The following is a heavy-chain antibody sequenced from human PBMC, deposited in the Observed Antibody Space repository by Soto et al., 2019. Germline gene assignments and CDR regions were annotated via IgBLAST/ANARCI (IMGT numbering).Heavy chain of an antibody. Sequence: QMQLQESGPGLVKPSGTLSLTCAVSGGSVSGDNWWNWVRQTPGKRLEWIGEIHHTGSTNDNPSLMSRVAMSIDQSKNHFSLRLSSVTAADTAVYYCARRNYYDSSGYPPNELYFPNWGQGTLVTVSS. CDR1: GGSVSGDNW. CDR3: ARRNYYDSSGYPPNELYFPN. J-gene: IGHJ1*01. D-gene: IGHD3-22*01. V-gene: IGHV4-4*02. CDR2: IHHTGST.